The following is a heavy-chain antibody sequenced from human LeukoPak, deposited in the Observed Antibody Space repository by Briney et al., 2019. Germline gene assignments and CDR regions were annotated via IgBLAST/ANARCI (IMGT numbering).Heavy chain of an antibody. V-gene: IGHV4-39*01. Sequence: KPSETLSLTCTVSGGSISSSSYYWGWIRQPPGKVLEWIGSIYYSGSTYYNPSLKSRVTISVDTSKNQFSLKLSSVTAADTAVYYCARCYCSSTSCFSNWFDPWGQGTLVTVSS. CDR1: GGSISSSSYY. CDR3: ARCYCSSTSCFSNWFDP. D-gene: IGHD2-2*01. CDR2: IYYSGST. J-gene: IGHJ5*02.